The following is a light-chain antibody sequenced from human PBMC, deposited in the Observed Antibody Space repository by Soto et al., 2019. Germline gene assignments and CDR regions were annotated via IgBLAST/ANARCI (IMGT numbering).Light chain of an antibody. CDR1: HSTSSW. CDR2: DAS. CDR3: QQDNVYPRT. J-gene: IGKJ1*01. Sequence: PSPWPASAGDRFTLISRASHSTSSWLAWYRQKPGKAPDLLIYDASSLERGVSSRFSGSGSGTEFTLTISSLQPDDFATYYCQQDNVYPRTFRQGTNVDIK. V-gene: IGKV1-5*02.